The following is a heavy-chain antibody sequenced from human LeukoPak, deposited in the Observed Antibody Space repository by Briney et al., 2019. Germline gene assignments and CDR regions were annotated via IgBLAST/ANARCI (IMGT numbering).Heavy chain of an antibody. V-gene: IGHV3-23*01. CDR3: AKSSGDYKTKFDS. Sequence: PGGSLRLSCAASGFTFSSYAMSWVRQAPGKGLEWLSGIGGSGGSTYYADSVKGRLTISRDNSKNTVYLQMNSLRAEDTAVYYCAKSSGDYKTKFDSWGQGTLVTVSS. D-gene: IGHD4-17*01. CDR1: GFTFSSYA. CDR2: IGGSGGST. J-gene: IGHJ4*02.